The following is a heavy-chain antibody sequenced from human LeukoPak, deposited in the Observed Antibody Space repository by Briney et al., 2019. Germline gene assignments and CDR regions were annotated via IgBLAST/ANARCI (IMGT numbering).Heavy chain of an antibody. Sequence: GGSLRLSCAASGFTFSSYGMHWVRQAPGKGLEWVSYISSSSSTIYYADSVKGRFTISRDNAKNSLYLQMNSLRAEDTAVYYCARDLEGDYYDSSGYYSGFDYWGQGTLVTVSS. CDR3: ARDLEGDYYDSSGYYSGFDY. V-gene: IGHV3-48*04. J-gene: IGHJ4*02. CDR2: ISSSSSTI. D-gene: IGHD3-22*01. CDR1: GFTFSSYG.